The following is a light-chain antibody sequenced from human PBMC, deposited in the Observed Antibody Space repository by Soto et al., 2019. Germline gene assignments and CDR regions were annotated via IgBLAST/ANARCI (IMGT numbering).Light chain of an antibody. CDR3: HPLNSYAVT. V-gene: IGKV1-9*01. J-gene: IGKJ4*01. CDR1: QGLNSY. CDR2: ATS. Sequence: DIQLTQSPSFLSASVGDRVTITCRASQGLNSYFACYQQQPGKAPKLLLYATSTLQSIFPSRFSGGESGAEFTLTIPGLQPDDIATYYYHPLNSYAVTFGGGTTLEI.